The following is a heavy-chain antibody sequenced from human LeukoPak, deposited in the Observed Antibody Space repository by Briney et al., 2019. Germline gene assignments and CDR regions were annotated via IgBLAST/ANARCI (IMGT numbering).Heavy chain of an antibody. CDR2: IYYSGST. CDR3: AGSYYYDSSSIDY. V-gene: IGHV4-59*01. CDR1: GXSISSYY. J-gene: IGHJ4*02. Sequence: SETLSLTCTVSGXSISSYYWSWIRQPPGKGLEWIGYIYYSGSTNYNPSLKSRVTISVDTSKNQFSLKLSSVTAADTAVYYCAGSYYYDSSSIDYWGQGTLVTVSS. D-gene: IGHD3-22*01.